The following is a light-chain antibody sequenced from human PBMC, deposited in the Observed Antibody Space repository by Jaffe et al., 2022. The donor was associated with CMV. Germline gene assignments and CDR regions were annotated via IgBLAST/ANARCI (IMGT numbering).Light chain of an antibody. CDR3: QQYNNWPSWT. CDR1: QRVNSN. J-gene: IGKJ1*01. Sequence: EIVMTQSPGTLSVSPGERATLSCRASQRVNSNLAWYQQKPGQAPRLLIYGASTRATGIPARFSGSGSGTEFTLTISSLQSEDFAVYYCQQYNNWPSWTFGQGTKVEIQ. V-gene: IGKV3-15*01. CDR2: GAS.